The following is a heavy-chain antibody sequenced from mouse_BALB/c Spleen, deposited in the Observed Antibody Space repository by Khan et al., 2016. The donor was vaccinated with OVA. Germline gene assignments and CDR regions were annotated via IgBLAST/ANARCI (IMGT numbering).Heavy chain of an antibody. J-gene: IGHJ3*01. CDR1: GYSITSDYA. CDR2: INYSGST. V-gene: IGHV3-2*02. CDR3: VRGRSY. Sequence: VQLQQSGPGLVKPSQSLSLTCTVTGYSITSDYAWNWIRQFPENRLEWMGYINYSGSTSKKPSLKSRMSISRDTSKNQIFLQLNSVTTDDTAKYYCVRGRSYWGQGTLVTVSA.